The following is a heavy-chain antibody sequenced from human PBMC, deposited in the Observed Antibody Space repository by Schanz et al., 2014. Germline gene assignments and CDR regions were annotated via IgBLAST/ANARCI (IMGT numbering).Heavy chain of an antibody. V-gene: IGHV3-23*04. CDR3: AKDMNREATAPES. CDR2: INTADTT. J-gene: IGHJ5*02. D-gene: IGHD5-12*01. Sequence: DVQLAESGGGLVQPGGSLRLSCAASGFTLSSYALSWVRQSPGKGLEWVSAINTADTTYYADSVKGRFTVSRDNSKNIVYLHMNSLRDEDTAVYYCAKDMNREATAPESWGQGTLVVVSS. CDR1: GFTLSSYA.